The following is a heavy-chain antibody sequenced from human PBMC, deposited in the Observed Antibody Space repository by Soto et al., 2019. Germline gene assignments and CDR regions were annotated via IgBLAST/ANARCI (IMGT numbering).Heavy chain of an antibody. CDR2: ISAYNGNT. J-gene: IGHJ4*02. D-gene: IGHD3-3*01. Sequence: QVQLVQSGAEVRKPGASVKVSCKASGYTFTSYGISWVRQAPGQGLEWMGWISAYNGNTNYAQKLQGRVTMTTDTSTSTAYMELRSLRSDDTAVYYCARESWSDFWSGYPGDYWGQGTLVTVSS. CDR3: ARESWSDFWSGYPGDY. CDR1: GYTFTSYG. V-gene: IGHV1-18*01.